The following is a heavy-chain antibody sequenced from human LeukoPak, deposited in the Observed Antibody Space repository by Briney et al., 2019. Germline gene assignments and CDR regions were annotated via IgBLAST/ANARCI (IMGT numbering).Heavy chain of an antibody. D-gene: IGHD3-3*01. J-gene: IGHJ6*02. V-gene: IGHV1-69*02. CDR3: AAGQAKGDFWSGYRVDDYYYGMDV. Sequence: SVKVSCKSSGGTFSSYTISWVRQAPGQGLEWMGRIIPILGIANYAQKFQGRVTITADKSTSTAYMELSSLRSEDTAVYYCAAGQAKGDFWSGYRVDDYYYGMDVWGQGTTVTVSS. CDR1: GGTFSSYT. CDR2: IIPILGIA.